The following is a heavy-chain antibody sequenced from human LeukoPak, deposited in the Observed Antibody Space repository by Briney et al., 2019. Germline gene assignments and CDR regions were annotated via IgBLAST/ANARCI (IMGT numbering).Heavy chain of an antibody. Sequence: GASVKVSCKASGYTFTGYYIHWVRQAPGQGLEWMGRINPNSGGTNYAQKFQGRVTMTRDTSISTAYMELSRLRSDDTAVYYCTRPQLLYSNWFDPWGQGTLVTVSS. CDR3: TRPQLLYSNWFDP. D-gene: IGHD2-2*02. J-gene: IGHJ5*02. CDR2: INPNSGGT. CDR1: GYTFTGYY. V-gene: IGHV1-2*06.